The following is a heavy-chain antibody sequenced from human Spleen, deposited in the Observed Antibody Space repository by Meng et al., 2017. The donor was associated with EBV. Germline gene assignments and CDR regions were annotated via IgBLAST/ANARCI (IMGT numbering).Heavy chain of an antibody. CDR3: ARDSHGYYFFDF. Sequence: QLRLHESGSGLVKPSQTLSLTCTVSGDSISSGAYSWSWVRQPPGKGLEWIGYIFHTGSTYYNASLKSRVTISVDRSKHQFSLKLTSVTPADTAVYYCARDSHGYYFFDFWGPGTLVTVSS. CDR2: IFHTGST. CDR1: GDSISSGAYS. D-gene: IGHD3-22*01. J-gene: IGHJ4*02. V-gene: IGHV4-30-2*01.